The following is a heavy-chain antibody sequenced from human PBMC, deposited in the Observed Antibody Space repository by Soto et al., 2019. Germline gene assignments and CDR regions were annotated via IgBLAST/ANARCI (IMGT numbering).Heavy chain of an antibody. CDR3: AKPNSNSWSRAEYFQH. CDR1: GYTFTSYA. CDR2: INAGNGNT. J-gene: IGHJ1*01. V-gene: IGHV1-3*01. D-gene: IGHD6-13*01. Sequence: ASVKVSCKASGYTFTSYAMHWVRQAPGQRLEWMGWINAGNGNTKYSQKFQGRVTITRDTSASTAYMELSSLRSEDTAVYYCAKPNSNSWSRAEYFQHWGQGTLVTVSS.